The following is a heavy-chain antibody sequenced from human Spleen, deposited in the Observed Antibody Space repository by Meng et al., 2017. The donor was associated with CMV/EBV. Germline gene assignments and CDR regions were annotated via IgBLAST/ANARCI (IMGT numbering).Heavy chain of an antibody. D-gene: IGHD3-3*01. CDR2: IYYSGST. J-gene: IGHJ4*02. V-gene: IGHV4-61*01. CDR1: GYSISSGYY. Sequence: SETLSLTCTVSGYSISSGYYWGWIRQPPGKGLEWIGYIYYSGSTNYNPSLKSRVTISVDTSKNQFSLKLSSVTAADTAVYYCARAFYYDFWSGYYFDYWGQGTLVTVS. CDR3: ARAFYYDFWSGYYFDY.